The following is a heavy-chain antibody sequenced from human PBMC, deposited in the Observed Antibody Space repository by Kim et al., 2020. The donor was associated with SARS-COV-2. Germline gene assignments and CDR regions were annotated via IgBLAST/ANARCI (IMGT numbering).Heavy chain of an antibody. V-gene: IGHV1-18*04. Sequence: ASVKVSCKASGYAFTSHGISWVRQAPGRGLEWVGWTSTYNGNINYAQSLQGRVAITTDTSTSTAYMELRDLTSDDAAIYFCARPHCSTSSCFLSHYMN. CDR3: ARPHCSTSSCFLSHYMN. J-gene: IGHJ6*03. D-gene: IGHD2-15*01. CDR1: GYAFTSHG. CDR2: TSTYNGNI.